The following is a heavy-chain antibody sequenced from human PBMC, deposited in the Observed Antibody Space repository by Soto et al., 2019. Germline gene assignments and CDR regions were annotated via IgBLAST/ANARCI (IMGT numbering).Heavy chain of an antibody. CDR2: IKVDSGYT. CDR3: ATSYDTGFDP. J-gene: IGHJ5*02. Sequence: QLQLVQSAAEVKKPGASVRVSCKAYGYPFIKYGISWIRQAPEQGLEWMGWIKVDSGYTNYAQKFQCRVTMTADTSSYTAFMELRSLRLDDTAVYFCATSYDTGFDPWGQGTLVSVSS. D-gene: IGHD3-9*01. V-gene: IGHV1-18*04. CDR1: GYPFIKYG.